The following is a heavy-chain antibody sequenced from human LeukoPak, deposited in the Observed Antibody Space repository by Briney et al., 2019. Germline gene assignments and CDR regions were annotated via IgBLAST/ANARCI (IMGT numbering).Heavy chain of an antibody. CDR1: GYTFTSYY. J-gene: IGHJ5*02. CDR2: INPSGGST. CDR3: ARDTPRGVDP. Sequence: ASVKVSCXASGYTFTSYYMHWVRQAPGQGLEWMGVINPSGGSTSYAQKFQGRVTMTRDTSTSTVYMELSSLRSEDTAVYYCARDTPRGVDPWGQGTLVTVSS. V-gene: IGHV1-46*01. D-gene: IGHD3-10*01.